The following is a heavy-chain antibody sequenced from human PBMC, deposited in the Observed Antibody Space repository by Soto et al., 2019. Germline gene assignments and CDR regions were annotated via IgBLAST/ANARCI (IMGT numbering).Heavy chain of an antibody. V-gene: IGHV3-7*03. CDR1: GFTFSSYW. J-gene: IGHJ5*02. D-gene: IGHD6-19*01. CDR3: AKGRIAVAAPYNWFDP. CDR2: IKHDGSEK. Sequence: GGSLRLSCAASGFTFSSYWMSWVRQAPGKGLEWVANIKHDGSEKYYVDSVKGRFTISRDNSKNTLSLQMNSLRVEDTAVYHCAKGRIAVAAPYNWFDPWGQGTLVTVSS.